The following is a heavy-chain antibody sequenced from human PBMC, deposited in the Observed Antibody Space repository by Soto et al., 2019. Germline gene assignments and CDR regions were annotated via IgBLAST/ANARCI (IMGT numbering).Heavy chain of an antibody. CDR2: ISYDGSNK. V-gene: IGHV3-30*18. CDR1: GFTFISYA. CDR3: AKDVTVDIVNTPGY. D-gene: IGHD5-12*01. J-gene: IGHJ4*02. Sequence: PGGSLRLSCVASGFTFISYAIHWVRQAPGKGLEWVAVISYDGSNKFYADSVKGRFTISRDNSKNTLYLHMNSLNTEDTAVYYCAKDVTVDIVNTPGYWGQGTLVTVSS.